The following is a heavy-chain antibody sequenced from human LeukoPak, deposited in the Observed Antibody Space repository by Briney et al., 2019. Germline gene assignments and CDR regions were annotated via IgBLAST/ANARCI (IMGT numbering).Heavy chain of an antibody. CDR3: AKDFPRVVDSSSSWSA. Sequence: GGSLRLSCAASGFTFSSYGMHWVRQAPGKGLEWVAVISYDGSNKYYADSVKGRFTISRDNSKNTLYLQMNSLRAEDTAVYYCAKDFPRVVDSSSSWSAWGQGTLVTVSS. D-gene: IGHD6-6*01. V-gene: IGHV3-30*18. CDR2: ISYDGSNK. CDR1: GFTFSSYG. J-gene: IGHJ5*02.